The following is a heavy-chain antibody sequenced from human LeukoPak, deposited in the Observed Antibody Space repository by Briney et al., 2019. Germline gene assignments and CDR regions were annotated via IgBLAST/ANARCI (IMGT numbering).Heavy chain of an antibody. CDR2: IRYDGSSK. D-gene: IGHD3-9*01. J-gene: IGHJ4*02. Sequence: GGSLRLSCAASGFTFNSYGIHWVRQAPGKGLEWVAFIRYDGSSKYYVDSVKGRFTISRDNSKNTLYLQMNSLRAEDTAVYYCAKTRTGKTYDILTGYYGFDYWGQGTLVTVSS. V-gene: IGHV3-30*02. CDR1: GFTFNSYG. CDR3: AKTRTGKTYDILTGYYGFDY.